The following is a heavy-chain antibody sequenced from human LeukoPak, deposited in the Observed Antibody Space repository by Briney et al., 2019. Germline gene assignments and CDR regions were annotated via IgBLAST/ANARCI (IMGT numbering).Heavy chain of an antibody. CDR2: IRYDGSKK. Sequence: GGSLRLSCAASGFTFSSYGMHWVRQAPGKGLEWVAFIRYDGSKKYYADSVKGRFTISRDNSKNTLYLQMNSLRAEDTAVYYCAKDGCSSTSCYVFDYWGQGTLVTVSS. D-gene: IGHD2-2*01. CDR3: AKDGCSSTSCYVFDY. V-gene: IGHV3-30*02. J-gene: IGHJ4*02. CDR1: GFTFSSYG.